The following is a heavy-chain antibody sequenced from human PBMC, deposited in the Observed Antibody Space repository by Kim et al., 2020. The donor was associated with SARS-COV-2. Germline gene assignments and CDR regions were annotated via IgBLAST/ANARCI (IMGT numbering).Heavy chain of an antibody. CDR3: ANPTGNVDV. CDR1: GDTYSNYA. V-gene: IGHV1-69*13. Sequence: SVKVSCKASGDTYSNYAITWVRQAPGQGLEWMGDIMPIFGTTHYAQKFQDRIIFTADGSTNTAYMELSSLTYEDTAVYYFANPTGNVDVWGQGTTITVSS. CDR2: IMPIFGTT. D-gene: IGHD2-8*01. J-gene: IGHJ6*02.